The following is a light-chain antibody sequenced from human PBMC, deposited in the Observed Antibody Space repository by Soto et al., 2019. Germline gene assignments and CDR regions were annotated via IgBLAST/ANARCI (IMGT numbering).Light chain of an antibody. J-gene: IGLJ1*01. CDR3: AACDDSLNGRV. V-gene: IGLV1-44*01. CDR2: SNN. CDR1: SSNIGSNP. Sequence: QSVLTQPPSASGTPGQRVTISCSGSSSNIGSNPVNWYQQLPGTAPKLLIYSNNQRPSGVPDRFSGSKSGTSASLAISGLQSEDEADYYCAACDDSLNGRVFGTGTKLTVL.